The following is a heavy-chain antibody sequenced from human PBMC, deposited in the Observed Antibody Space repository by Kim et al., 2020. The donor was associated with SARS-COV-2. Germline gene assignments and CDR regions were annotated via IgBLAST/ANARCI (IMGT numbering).Heavy chain of an antibody. CDR2: IKQDGSEK. J-gene: IGHJ6*02. CDR3: AGGYSSSWLYYYYGMDV. D-gene: IGHD6-13*01. V-gene: IGHV3-7*03. Sequence: GGSLRLSCAASGFTFSSYWMSWVRQAPGKGLEWVANIKQDGSEKYYVDSVKGRFTISRDNAKNSLYLQMNSLRAEDTAVYYCAGGYSSSWLYYYYGMDVWGQGTTVTVSS. CDR1: GFTFSSYW.